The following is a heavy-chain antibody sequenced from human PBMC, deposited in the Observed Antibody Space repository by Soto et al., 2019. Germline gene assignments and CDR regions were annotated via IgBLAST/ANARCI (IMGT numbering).Heavy chain of an antibody. D-gene: IGHD3-3*01. V-gene: IGHV4-34*01. J-gene: IGHJ5*02. CDR3: ATRITVFGLLIPPFDP. Sequence: PSETLSLTCAVYGGSVNGYYWNCFRQPPGKGLEWIGEINHTGGTHYNPSLKSRVTMSVDTSKNQFSLRLSSVTAADTAIYYCATRITVFGLLIPPFDPWGQGTQVTVSS. CDR1: GGSVNGYY. CDR2: INHTGGT.